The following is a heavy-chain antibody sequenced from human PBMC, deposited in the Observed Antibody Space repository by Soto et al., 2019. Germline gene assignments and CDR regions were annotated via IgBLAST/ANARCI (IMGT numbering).Heavy chain of an antibody. CDR3: AKDLSTSLYGSGSYAFDY. V-gene: IGHV3-30*18. CDR1: GFTFSSYG. D-gene: IGHD3-10*01. J-gene: IGHJ4*02. Sequence: GGSLRLSCAASGFTFSSYGMHWVRQAPGKGLEWVVVISYDGSNKYYADSVKGRFTISRDNSKNTLYLQMNSLRAEDTAVYYCAKDLSTSLYGSGSYAFDYWGQGTLVTVSS. CDR2: ISYDGSNK.